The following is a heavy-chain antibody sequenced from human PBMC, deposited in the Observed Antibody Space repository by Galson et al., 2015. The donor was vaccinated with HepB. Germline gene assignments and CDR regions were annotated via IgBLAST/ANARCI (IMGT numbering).Heavy chain of an antibody. J-gene: IGHJ6*02. CDR3: ARGPLLVVVPAADYYYYYSMDV. CDR2: ISYDGSNK. CDR1: GFTFSSYA. Sequence: SLRLSCAASGFTFSSYAMHWVRQAPGKGLEWVAVISYDGSNKYYADSVKGRFTISRDNSKNTLYPQMNSLRAEDTAVYYCARGPLLVVVPAADYYYYYSMDVWGQGTTVTVSS. V-gene: IGHV3-30-3*01. D-gene: IGHD2-2*01.